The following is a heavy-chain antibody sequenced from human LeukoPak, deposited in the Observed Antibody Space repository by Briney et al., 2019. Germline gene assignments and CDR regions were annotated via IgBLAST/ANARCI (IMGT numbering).Heavy chain of an antibody. CDR3: ARGQQLANFDY. V-gene: IGHV4-39*07. CDR1: GVSFSSSYY. Sequence: SETLSLTCNVSGVSFSSSYYWGWIRPPPGKGLEWIGSIYYTGTTYYNPSLKSRVTISVDSSKNQFSLKLSSVTAADTAVYYCARGQQLANFDYWGQGTLVTVSS. D-gene: IGHD6-13*01. CDR2: IYYTGTT. J-gene: IGHJ4*02.